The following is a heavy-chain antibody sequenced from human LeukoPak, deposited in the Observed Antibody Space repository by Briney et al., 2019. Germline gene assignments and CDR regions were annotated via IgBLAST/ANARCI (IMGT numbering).Heavy chain of an antibody. D-gene: IGHD2-21*01. CDR3: AREFRVVAPTQGDEY. CDR1: GYTFTSYD. Sequence: GASVKVSCKASGYTFTSYDINWVRQATGQGLEWMGWMDPNNGNTGYAQKFQGRVTMTRDTSINTAYMELSSPRAEDTAVYYCAREFRVVAPTQGDEYWGQGTLVTVSS. J-gene: IGHJ4*02. CDR2: MDPNNGNT. V-gene: IGHV1-8*01.